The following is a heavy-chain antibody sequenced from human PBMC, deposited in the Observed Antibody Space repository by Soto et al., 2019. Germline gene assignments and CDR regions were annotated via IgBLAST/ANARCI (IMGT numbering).Heavy chain of an antibody. Sequence: GGSLRLSCAASGFTFSDHYMDWVRQAPGKGLEWVGRTRNKANSYTTEYAASVKGRFTISRDDSKNSLYLQMNSLETEDTAVYYCARGGYCSSTSCYRDYYGLDVWGQGTTVTVSS. CDR2: TRNKANSYTT. CDR3: ARGGYCSSTSCYRDYYGLDV. V-gene: IGHV3-72*01. CDR1: GFTFSDHY. D-gene: IGHD2-2*01. J-gene: IGHJ6*02.